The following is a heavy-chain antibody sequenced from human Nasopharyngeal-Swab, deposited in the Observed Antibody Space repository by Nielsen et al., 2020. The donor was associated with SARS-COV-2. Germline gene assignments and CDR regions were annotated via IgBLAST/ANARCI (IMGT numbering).Heavy chain of an antibody. V-gene: IGHV1-18*01. D-gene: IGHD3-22*01. CDR2: ISTYNGNK. Sequence: ASVQVSCKASGYTFNNYGIIWVRQAPGQGLEWMAWISTYNGNKEYAQKFQGRVTMTTDTSTSTAYLELRSLRSDDTAVYYCVRVQTVVVSTYYFDSWGQGTLVTVSS. J-gene: IGHJ4*02. CDR3: VRVQTVVVSTYYFDS. CDR1: GYTFNNYG.